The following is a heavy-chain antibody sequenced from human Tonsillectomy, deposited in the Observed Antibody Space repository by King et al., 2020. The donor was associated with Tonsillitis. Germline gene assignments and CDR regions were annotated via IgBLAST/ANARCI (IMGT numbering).Heavy chain of an antibody. Sequence: QLVQSGSELMKPGASVKVSCKSSGYTFTSYAMNWVRQAPGQGLEWMGWINTNTGNPTYAQGFTGRFVLSLDTSVTTAYLQISSLKAEDTAVYYCAREGGVWLSTLPYYYGMDVWGQGTTVTVSS. J-gene: IGHJ6*02. CDR3: AREGGVWLSTLPYYYGMDV. D-gene: IGHD3-16*01. CDR2: INTNTGNP. CDR1: GYTFTSYA. V-gene: IGHV7-4-1*02.